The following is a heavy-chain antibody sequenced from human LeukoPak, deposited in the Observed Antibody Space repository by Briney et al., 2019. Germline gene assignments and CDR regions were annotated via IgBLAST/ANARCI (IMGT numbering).Heavy chain of an antibody. CDR3: ARDNKVVVPAGGY. J-gene: IGHJ4*02. CDR2: ISSSSSYI. D-gene: IGHD2-15*01. Sequence: GGSLRLSCAASGFTFSSYSMNWVRQAPGKGLEWVSSISSSSSYIYYADSVKGRFTISRDNAKNSLYLQMNSLRAEDTAVYYCARDNKVVVPAGGYWGQGTLVTVSS. V-gene: IGHV3-21*01. CDR1: GFTFSSYS.